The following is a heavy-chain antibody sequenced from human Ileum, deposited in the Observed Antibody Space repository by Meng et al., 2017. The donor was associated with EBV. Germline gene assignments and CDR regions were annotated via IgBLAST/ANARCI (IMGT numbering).Heavy chain of an antibody. J-gene: IGHJ4*02. CDR1: GGSLSGAY. CDR3: ARRPTGIDY. CDR2: IIHGGSP. Sequence: QVQQQQWGAGLFKPSETLSLTCAVNGGSLSGAYWTWIRQPPGKGLEWIGEIIHGGSPSYNPSLKSRVTISIDTSKNQLSLMLSSVTAADTAVYYCARRPTGIDYWGQGTLVTVSS. D-gene: IGHD2-8*02. V-gene: IGHV4-34*12.